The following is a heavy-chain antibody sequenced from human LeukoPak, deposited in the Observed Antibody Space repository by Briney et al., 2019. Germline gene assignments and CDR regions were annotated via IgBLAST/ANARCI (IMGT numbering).Heavy chain of an antibody. CDR1: GFTFSSYW. CDR2: ISSNGGSA. V-gene: IGHV3-64*01. J-gene: IGHJ5*02. D-gene: IGHD3-10*01. CDR3: ARFFWERLDP. Sequence: GGSLRLSCAASGFTFSSYWMSWVRQAPGKGLEYVSAISSNGGSAYYANSVKGRFTISRDNSKNTLYLQMGSLRAEDMAVYYCARFFWERLDPWGQGTLVAVSS.